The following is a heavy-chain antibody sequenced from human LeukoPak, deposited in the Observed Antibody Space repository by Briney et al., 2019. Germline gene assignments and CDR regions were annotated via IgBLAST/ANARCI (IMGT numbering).Heavy chain of an antibody. D-gene: IGHD6-13*01. CDR3: LRDRGYSTYDC. J-gene: IGHJ4*02. V-gene: IGHV3-48*03. CDR1: GFTFSSYE. Sequence: PGGSLRLSCAASGFTFSSYEMNWVRQAPGKGPEWVSSISSSGSNKYYADSVKGRFTISRDNAKNSLHLQMNSLRAEDTAVYYCLRDRGYSTYDCWGQGTLVTVSS. CDR2: ISSSGSNK.